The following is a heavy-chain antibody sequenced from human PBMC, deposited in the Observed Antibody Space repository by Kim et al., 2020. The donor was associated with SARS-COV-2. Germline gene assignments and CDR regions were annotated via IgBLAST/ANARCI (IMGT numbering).Heavy chain of an antibody. CDR1: GFIVSDKY. CDR3: ATSFRAAWRWGFID. Sequence: GGSLRLSCAASGFIVSDKYMTWVRQTPGKRLEWVSHIYDNGETYHADSVKDRFTISRDNARNTLYLQMNNVRIEDTAIYYCATSFRAAWRWGFIDWGQGTLVTVSS. J-gene: IGHJ4*02. D-gene: IGHD2-15*01. CDR2: IYDNGET. V-gene: IGHV3-53*01.